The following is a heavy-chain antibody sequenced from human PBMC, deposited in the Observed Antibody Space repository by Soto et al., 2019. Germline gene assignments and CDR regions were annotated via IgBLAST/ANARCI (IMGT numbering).Heavy chain of an antibody. CDR3: ARGLSVTLFDN. CDR2: IYYSGST. D-gene: IGHD4-17*01. V-gene: IGHV4-31*03. Sequence: QVQLQESGPGLVKPSQTLSLTCTVSGGSISTGGYYWTWIRQHPGKGLEWIGYIYYSGSTYYNPSLKSRVTISVDTSKNQFALKLSSVTAADTAVYYCARGLSVTLFDNWGQGTLVTVSS. CDR1: GGSISTGGYY. J-gene: IGHJ4*02.